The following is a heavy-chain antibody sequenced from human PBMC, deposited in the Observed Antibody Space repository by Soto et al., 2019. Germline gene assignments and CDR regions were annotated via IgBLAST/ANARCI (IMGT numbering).Heavy chain of an antibody. CDR1: GGTFSSYT. Sequence: QVQLVQSGAEVKKPGSSVKVSCKASGGTFSSYTISWVRQAPGQGLEWMGRIIPILGIANYAQKFQGRVTITVDKYTSTAYMELSSLRSEDTAVYYCASLDYGSGIRGMDVWEQVTTVTVSS. CDR3: ASLDYGSGIRGMDV. V-gene: IGHV1-69*02. D-gene: IGHD3-10*01. CDR2: IIPILGIA. J-gene: IGHJ6*01.